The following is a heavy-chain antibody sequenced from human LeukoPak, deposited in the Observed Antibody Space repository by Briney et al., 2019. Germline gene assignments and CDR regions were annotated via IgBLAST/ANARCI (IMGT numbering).Heavy chain of an antibody. CDR1: NGSITNYY. CDR2: IYYSGST. V-gene: IGHV4-59*01. D-gene: IGHD5-18*01. CDR3: ARVGPQEQLWPQSHDN. J-gene: IGHJ4*02. Sequence: SETLYLTCTVSNGSITNYYWSWIRQPPGGRLEWIGYIYYSGSTNYNPSLKSRVTILVDTSKNQFSLKLTSVTSADTAVYYCARVGPQEQLWPQSHDNWGQGTLVTVSS.